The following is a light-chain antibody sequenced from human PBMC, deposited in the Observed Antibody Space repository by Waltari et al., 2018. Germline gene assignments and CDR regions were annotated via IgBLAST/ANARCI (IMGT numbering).Light chain of an antibody. Sequence: DIQMTQSPSTLSASVGDRVTITCRASQNINTWLAWHQQKPGKAPKLLIYKASSLESGVPSRFSGSGSGTEFTLTISSLQPDYFATYYCLQYNGSPRTFGQGTKVEVK. CDR3: LQYNGSPRT. CDR1: QNINTW. J-gene: IGKJ1*01. CDR2: KAS. V-gene: IGKV1-5*03.